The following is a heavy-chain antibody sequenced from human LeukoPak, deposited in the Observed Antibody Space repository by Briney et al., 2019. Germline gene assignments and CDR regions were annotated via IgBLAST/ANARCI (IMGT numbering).Heavy chain of an antibody. CDR2: IYSTTTYI. Sequence: GGSLRLSCAASGFTFSSFSMNWVRQAPGKGLEWVSSIYSTTTYIYYADSVKGRFTISRDNAENSLYLQMNSLRAEDTAVYYCTRLGDYGGADVFDFWGQGTLVTVSS. J-gene: IGHJ3*01. CDR1: GFTFSSFS. CDR3: TRLGDYGGADVFDF. D-gene: IGHD4-17*01. V-gene: IGHV3-21*01.